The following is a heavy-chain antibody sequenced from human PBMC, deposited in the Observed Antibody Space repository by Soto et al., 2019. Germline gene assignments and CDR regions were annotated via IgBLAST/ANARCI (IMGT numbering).Heavy chain of an antibody. J-gene: IGHJ4*02. Sequence: GASVKVSCKASGYTFTGYAMHWVRQAPGQRLEWMGWINAGNGNTKYSQKFQGRVTITRDTSASTAYMELSSLRSEDTAVYYCATVDEAVAGTDLSYYFDYWGQGTLVTVSS. CDR2: INAGNGNT. CDR1: GYTFTGYA. V-gene: IGHV1-3*01. CDR3: ATVDEAVAGTDLSYYFDY. D-gene: IGHD6-19*01.